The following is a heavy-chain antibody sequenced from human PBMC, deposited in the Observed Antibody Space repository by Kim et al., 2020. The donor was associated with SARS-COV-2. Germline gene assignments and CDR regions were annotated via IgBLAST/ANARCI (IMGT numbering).Heavy chain of an antibody. J-gene: IGHJ4*02. CDR3: AREYDSSGYYYYFDY. V-gene: IGHV3-11*04. CDR2: ITTSGSGSTI. Sequence: GGSLRLSCAASGFTFSEYQMSWIRQAPGKGLEWISYITTSGSGSTIYYADSVKGRFTISRDNAKKSLYLQMSSLRAEDTAVYYCAREYDSSGYYYYFDYWGQGTLVTVSS. D-gene: IGHD3-22*01. CDR1: GFTFSEYQ.